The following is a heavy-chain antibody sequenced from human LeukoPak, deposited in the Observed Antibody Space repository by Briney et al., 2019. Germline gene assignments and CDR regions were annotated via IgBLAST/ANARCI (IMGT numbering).Heavy chain of an antibody. V-gene: IGHV4-34*01. CDR3: ARAHPSSSLYYYYYYMDV. D-gene: IGHD6-13*01. Sequence: SETLSLTCAVYGGSFSGYYWSWIRQPPGKGLEWIGEINHSGSTNYNPSLKSRVTISVDTSKNQFSLKLSSVTAADTAVYYCARAHPSSSLYYYYYYMDVWGKGTTVTVSS. CDR2: INHSGST. J-gene: IGHJ6*03. CDR1: GGSFSGYY.